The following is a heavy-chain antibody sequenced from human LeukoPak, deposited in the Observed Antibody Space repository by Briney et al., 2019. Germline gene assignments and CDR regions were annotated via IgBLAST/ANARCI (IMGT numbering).Heavy chain of an antibody. J-gene: IGHJ4*02. Sequence: AGGSLRLSCVASGFTFSSYAIHWVRQAPGKGLEWVAVISYYGSNKYYADSVKGRFTISRDNSKNTLYLQMNSLRAEDTAVYYCAREGDYYDSSGRSWGYFDYWGQGTMVTVSS. CDR1: GFTFSSYA. V-gene: IGHV3-30*16. CDR3: AREGDYYDSSGRSWGYFDY. D-gene: IGHD3-22*01. CDR2: ISYYGSNK.